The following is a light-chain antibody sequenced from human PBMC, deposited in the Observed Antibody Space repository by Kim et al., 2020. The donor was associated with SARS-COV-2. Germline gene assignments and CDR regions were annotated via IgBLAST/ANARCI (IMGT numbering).Light chain of an antibody. Sequence: GQSITISCTGTTSDVGGYNYVSWYQQHPGKAPKLIIYAVSKRPSGVSNRFSGSKSANTASLTISGLQAEDEADYYCSSYTSTTTYVFGTGTQLTVL. V-gene: IGLV2-14*04. CDR3: SSYTSTTTYV. J-gene: IGLJ1*01. CDR1: TSDVGGYNY. CDR2: AVS.